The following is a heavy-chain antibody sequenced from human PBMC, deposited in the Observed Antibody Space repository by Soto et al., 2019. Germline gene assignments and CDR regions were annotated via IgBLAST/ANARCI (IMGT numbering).Heavy chain of an antibody. V-gene: IGHV4-30-4*01. J-gene: IGHJ4*02. CDR1: GGSISSGDYY. Sequence: PSETLSLTCTVSGGSISSGDYYWSWIRQPPGKGLEWIGYIYYSGSTYYNPSLKSRVTISVDTSKNQFSLKLSSVTAADTAVYYCARAYDIWNSYFDYWGQGTLVTVSS. CDR2: IYYSGST. D-gene: IGHD3-22*01. CDR3: ARAYDIWNSYFDY.